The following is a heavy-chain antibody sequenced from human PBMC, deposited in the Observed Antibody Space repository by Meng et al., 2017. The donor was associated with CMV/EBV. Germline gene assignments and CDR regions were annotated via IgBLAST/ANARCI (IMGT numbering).Heavy chain of an antibody. CDR2: ISHSGNT. CDR3: ARSPGFWSLDY. J-gene: IGHJ4*02. V-gene: IGHV4-4*02. Sequence: SETLSLTCAVSGGSISNSLWWSRVRQPPGKGLEWIGEISHSGNTKYNPSLQSRVTISADKTKNDFSLKLTSMTAADTGVYFCARSPGFWSLDYWGQGTLVTVSS. D-gene: IGHD2-8*02. CDR1: GGSISNSLW.